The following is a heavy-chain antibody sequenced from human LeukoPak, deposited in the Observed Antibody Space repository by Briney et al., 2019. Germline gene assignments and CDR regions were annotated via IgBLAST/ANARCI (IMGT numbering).Heavy chain of an antibody. CDR1: GFTFSAYN. J-gene: IGHJ5*02. CDR2: ISGSSSAI. D-gene: IGHD5-24*01. V-gene: IGHV3-48*01. Sequence: GGSLRLSCAASGFTFSAYNMIWVRQAPGKGLEWLSYISGSSSAIYYADSVQGRFTISRDNAKNSLSLQMSSLRGEDTAVYYCVRDRTLGVRDGFILAWGQGTLVTVSS. CDR3: VRDRTLGVRDGFILA.